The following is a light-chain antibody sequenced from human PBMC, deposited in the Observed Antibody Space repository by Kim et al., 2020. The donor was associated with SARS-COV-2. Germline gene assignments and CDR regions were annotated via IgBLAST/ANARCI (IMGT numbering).Light chain of an antibody. CDR1: QTVTSNY. Sequence: SPGERATLSCRASQTVTSNYLAWYQQKPGQAPRLLIYGVSSRATGIPDRFSGSGSGTDFTLTISRLEPEDFAVYYCQQYGSSPATFGQGTKVDIK. CDR2: GVS. J-gene: IGKJ1*01. CDR3: QQYGSSPAT. V-gene: IGKV3-20*01.